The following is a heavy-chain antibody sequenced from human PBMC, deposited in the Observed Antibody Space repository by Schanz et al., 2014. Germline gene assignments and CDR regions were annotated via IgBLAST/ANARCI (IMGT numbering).Heavy chain of an antibody. CDR2: INPNSGGT. Sequence: QVQLVQSGAEVKKPGASVKISCKASGYTFTDYYMYWVRQAPGQGLEWMGRINPNSGGTNYAQQFKGRVTMTRDTSSSTAYMELRRLRSDDTAVYYCARDYYDILTGYPYDTFDIWGQGTMVTVSS. J-gene: IGHJ3*02. CDR1: GYTFTDYY. V-gene: IGHV1-2*06. CDR3: ARDYYDILTGYPYDTFDI. D-gene: IGHD3-9*01.